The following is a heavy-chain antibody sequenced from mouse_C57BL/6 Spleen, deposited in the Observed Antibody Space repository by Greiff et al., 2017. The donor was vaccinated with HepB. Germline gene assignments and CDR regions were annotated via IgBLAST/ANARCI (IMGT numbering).Heavy chain of an antibody. CDR3: ARYYYGSDAMDY. Sequence: QVQLQHPGAELVKPGASVKMSCKASGYTFTSYWITWVKQRPGQGLEWIGDIYPGSGSTNYNEKFKSKATLTVDTSSSTAYMQLSSLTSEDSAVYYCARYYYGSDAMDYWGQGTSVTVSS. J-gene: IGHJ4*01. CDR2: IYPGSGST. CDR1: GYTFTSYW. V-gene: IGHV1-55*01. D-gene: IGHD1-1*01.